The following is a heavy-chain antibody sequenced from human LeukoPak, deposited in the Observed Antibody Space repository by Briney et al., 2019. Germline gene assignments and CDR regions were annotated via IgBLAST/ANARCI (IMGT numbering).Heavy chain of an antibody. D-gene: IGHD4-17*01. CDR1: GYTFISYG. J-gene: IGHJ6*02. Sequence: ASVKVSCKASGYTFISYGISWVRQAPGQGLEWMGWISAYNGDTNYAQKLQGRVTMTTDTSTSTAYMELRSLRSDDTAVYYCARDYGDYGAYYYYGMDVWGQGTTVAVSS. CDR3: ARDYGDYGAYYYYGMDV. CDR2: ISAYNGDT. V-gene: IGHV1-18*01.